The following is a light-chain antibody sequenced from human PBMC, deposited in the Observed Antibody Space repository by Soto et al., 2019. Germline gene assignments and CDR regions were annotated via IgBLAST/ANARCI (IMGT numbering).Light chain of an antibody. CDR3: QQYNNWPPT. CDR2: GAS. CDR1: QSVSNN. Sequence: EIVMTQSPATLSVSPGERATLSCRASQSVSNNLAWYQQKPGQAPRLLIYGASTTATGIQARFSGSGSGTEFTLTIGSLQSEDFALYYCQQYNNWPPTFGQGTKVEIK. J-gene: IGKJ1*01. V-gene: IGKV3-15*01.